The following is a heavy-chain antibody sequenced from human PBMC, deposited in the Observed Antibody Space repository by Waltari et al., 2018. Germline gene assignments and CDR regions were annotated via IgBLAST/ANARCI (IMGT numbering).Heavy chain of an antibody. Sequence: EVQLVESGGGLIQPGGSLRLSCAASGFTVSSNYLIWVRQAPGKGLEWVSVIYSGGSTYYADSVKGRFTISRDNSKNTLYLQMNSLRAEDTAVYYCARGRRDGYNYYYYGMDVWGQGTTVTVSS. D-gene: IGHD5-12*01. V-gene: IGHV3-53*01. CDR3: ARGRRDGYNYYYYGMDV. CDR1: GFTVSSNY. CDR2: IYSGGST. J-gene: IGHJ6*02.